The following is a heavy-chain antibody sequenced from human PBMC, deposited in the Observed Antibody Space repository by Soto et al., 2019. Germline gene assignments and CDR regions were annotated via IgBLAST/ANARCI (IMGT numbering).Heavy chain of an antibody. CDR1: GGTFSSYA. V-gene: IGHV1-69*06. CDR3: ARGSALPYYHY. CDR2: IIPIFGTA. D-gene: IGHD3-22*01. J-gene: IGHJ4*02. Sequence: SVKVSCKASGGTFSSYAISWVRQAPGQGLEWLGGIIPIFGTANYAQKFQGRVTINADKSTSTAYMELSSLRSEDTAVYYCARGSALPYYHYWGQGTLVTVSS.